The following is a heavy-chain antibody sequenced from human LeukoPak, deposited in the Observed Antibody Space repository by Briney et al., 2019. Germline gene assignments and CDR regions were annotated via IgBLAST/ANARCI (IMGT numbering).Heavy chain of an antibody. CDR1: GGSISSYY. D-gene: IGHD3-22*01. V-gene: IGHV4-59*08. J-gene: IGHJ4*02. Sequence: SETLSLTCTVSGGSISSYYWSWIRRPPGKELEWIGYIYYSGSTNYNPSLKSRVTISVDTSKNQFSLKLSSVTAADTAVFYCARHDSSGYYYYFDYWGQGTLVTVSS. CDR3: ARHDSSGYYYYFDY. CDR2: IYYSGST.